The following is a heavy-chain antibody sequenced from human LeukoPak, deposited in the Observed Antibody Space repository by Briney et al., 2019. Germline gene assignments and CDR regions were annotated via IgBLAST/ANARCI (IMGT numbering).Heavy chain of an antibody. CDR1: GFTFSSIA. V-gene: IGHV3-23*01. CDR2: ISGSGGGT. D-gene: IGHD1-26*01. Sequence: PGGSLRLSCAASGFTFSSIAMSWVRQAPDKRLEWVSTISGSGGGTYYADSVKGRFTISRDDSKNTLYLQMNSLRADETAVYYCAKDLGRYRNNFFDYWGQGNLVTVSS. J-gene: IGHJ4*02. CDR3: AKDLGRYRNNFFDY.